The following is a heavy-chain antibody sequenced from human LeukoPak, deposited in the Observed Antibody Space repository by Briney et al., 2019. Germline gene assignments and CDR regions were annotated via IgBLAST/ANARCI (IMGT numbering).Heavy chain of an antibody. J-gene: IGHJ4*02. Sequence: PGGSLRLSCAASGFTFSSYAMSWVRQAPGKGLEWVSAISGSGGSTYYADSVKGRFTISRDNSKNTLYLQMNSLRAEDTAVYYCAKAIFGVVIIEPFDYWGQGTLVTVSS. CDR3: AKAIFGVVIIEPFDY. CDR2: ISGSGGST. D-gene: IGHD3-3*01. V-gene: IGHV3-23*01. CDR1: GFTFSSYA.